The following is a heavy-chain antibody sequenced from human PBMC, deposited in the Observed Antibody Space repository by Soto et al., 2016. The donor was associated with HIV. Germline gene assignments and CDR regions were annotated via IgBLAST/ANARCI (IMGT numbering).Heavy chain of an antibody. Sequence: QVQLVESGGGVVQPGRSLRLSCAASGFTFSSYGMHWVRQAPGKGLEWVAVIWYDGSNKYYADSVKGRFTISRDNSKNTLYLQMNSLRAEDTAVYYCARGGSSSLKVGWGFDYWGQGTLVTVSS. CDR2: IWYDGSNK. J-gene: IGHJ4*02. V-gene: IGHV3-33*01. CDR3: ARGGSSSLKVGWGFDY. D-gene: IGHD6-13*01. CDR1: GFTFSSYG.